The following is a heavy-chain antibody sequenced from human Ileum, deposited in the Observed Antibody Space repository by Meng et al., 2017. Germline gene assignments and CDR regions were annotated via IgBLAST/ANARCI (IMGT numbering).Heavy chain of an antibody. CDR1: AFTIGEYY. J-gene: IGHJ4*02. CDR3: ARDIDRSGGADY. V-gene: IGHV3-11*01. CDR2: ISSGSTI. Sequence: QVQLSGPGLGLVTAGRSLSCTGSGSAFTIGEYYLSWIRQAPGKGLEWVSYISSGSTINYADSLKSRFTISRDTAKNQLYLQMSCLRAEDTAVYYCARDIDRSGGADYWGQGTLVTVSS. D-gene: IGHD3-16*01.